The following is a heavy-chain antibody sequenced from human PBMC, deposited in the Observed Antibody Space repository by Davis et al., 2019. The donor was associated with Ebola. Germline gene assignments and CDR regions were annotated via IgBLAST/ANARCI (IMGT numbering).Heavy chain of an antibody. Sequence: PGGSLRLSCAASGFTFSSYAMHWARQAPGKGLEWVAVISYDGSNKYYADSVKGRFTISRDNSKNTLYLQMNSLRAEDTAVYYCARDLIPAMRTRVYMDVWGKGTTVTVSS. J-gene: IGHJ6*03. CDR1: GFTFSSYA. V-gene: IGHV3-30-3*01. CDR2: ISYDGSNK. CDR3: ARDLIPAMRTRVYMDV. D-gene: IGHD3-10*01.